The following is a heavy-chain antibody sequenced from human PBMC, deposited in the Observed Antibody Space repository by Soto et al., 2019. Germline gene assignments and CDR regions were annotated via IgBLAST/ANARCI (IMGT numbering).Heavy chain of an antibody. V-gene: IGHV1-8*01. D-gene: IGHD4-17*01. CDR2: MNPNSGNT. CDR1: GYTFTSYD. J-gene: IGHJ5*02. Sequence: QVQLVQSGAEVKKPGASVKVSCKASGYTFTSYDINWVRQATGQGLEYLGWMNPNSGNTGYVQKFQGRVTMTRDTSISTAYMELSSPRPEDTAVYFCARGVKYGAYSRWFDPWGQGTLVTVSS. CDR3: ARGVKYGAYSRWFDP.